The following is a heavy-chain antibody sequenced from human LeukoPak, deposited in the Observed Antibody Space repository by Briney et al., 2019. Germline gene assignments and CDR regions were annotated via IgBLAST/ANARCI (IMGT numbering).Heavy chain of an antibody. Sequence: PSQTLSLTCTVSGGSISSGSYYWSWIRQPAGKGLECIGRIYTSGSTNYNPSLKSRVTISVDTFKKQFSLKLSSVTAADTAVYYCARVERVLRAFDIWGRGTMVTVSS. CDR3: ARVERVLRAFDI. CDR1: GGSISSGSYY. J-gene: IGHJ3*02. D-gene: IGHD2/OR15-2a*01. CDR2: IYTSGST. V-gene: IGHV4-61*02.